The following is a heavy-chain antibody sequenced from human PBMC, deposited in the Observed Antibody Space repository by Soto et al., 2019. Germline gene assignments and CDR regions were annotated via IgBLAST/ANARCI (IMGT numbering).Heavy chain of an antibody. CDR3: ARDFGSDATGYYGMDV. D-gene: IGHD3-10*01. Sequence: EVPVVESGGGLVQPGGSLRLSCAASGFTVSSNYMSWVRQTPGKGLEWVSLVYSGGAIVYADSVMGRFTVSRDNSRNTLYLQMNSLIAEDTAVYFCARDFGSDATGYYGMDVWGQGATVTVSS. CDR2: VYSGGAI. CDR1: GFTVSSNY. J-gene: IGHJ6*01. V-gene: IGHV3-66*01.